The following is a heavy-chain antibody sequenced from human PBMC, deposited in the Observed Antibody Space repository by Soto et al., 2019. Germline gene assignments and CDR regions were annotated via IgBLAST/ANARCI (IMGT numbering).Heavy chain of an antibody. Sequence: GGSLRLSCAASGFTFSSYGMHWVRQAPGKGLEWVAVIWYDGSNKYYADSVKGRFTISRDNSKNTLYLQMNSLRAEDTAVYYCAREHSSSLSEPTPFDYWGQGTLVTVSS. CDR2: IWYDGSNK. CDR1: GFTFSSYG. V-gene: IGHV3-33*01. J-gene: IGHJ4*02. D-gene: IGHD6-6*01. CDR3: AREHSSSLSEPTPFDY.